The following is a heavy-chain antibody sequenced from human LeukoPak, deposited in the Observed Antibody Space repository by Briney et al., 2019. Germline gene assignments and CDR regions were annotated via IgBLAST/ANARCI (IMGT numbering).Heavy chain of an antibody. V-gene: IGHV3-7*01. CDR3: ARGKWELRGFDY. D-gene: IGHD1-26*01. J-gene: IGHJ4*02. CDR2: IKQDGSEK. Sequence: GGSLRLSCVGSGFIFRSYAMTWVRQAPGKGLEWVANIKQDGSEKYYVDSVKGRFTISRDNAKNSLYLQMNSLRAEDTAVYYCARGKWELRGFDYWGQGTLVTVSS. CDR1: GFIFRSYA.